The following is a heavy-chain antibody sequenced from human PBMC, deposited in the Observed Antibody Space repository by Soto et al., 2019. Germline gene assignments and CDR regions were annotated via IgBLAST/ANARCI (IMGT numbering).Heavy chain of an antibody. CDR3: AFGRPTASSWLDP. D-gene: IGHD2-2*01. V-gene: IGHV1-46*01. J-gene: IGHJ5*02. Sequence: QEQLVQSGTEVKKPGASVRVSCKAFGYIFTTYNIHWLPQAPGQGLEWMGMINPSGGPTSYAEKFQGRVTMTSDTSTTTVYMERSSLTSEDTAVYYCAFGRPTASSWLDPWGQGTLVSVSS. CDR1: GYIFTTYN. CDR2: INPSGGPT.